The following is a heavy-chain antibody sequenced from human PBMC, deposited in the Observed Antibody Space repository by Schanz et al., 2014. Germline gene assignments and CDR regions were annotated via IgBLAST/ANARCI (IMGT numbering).Heavy chain of an antibody. CDR3: AKGRFGELSAFDI. V-gene: IGHV3-23*01. D-gene: IGHD3-10*01. J-gene: IGHJ3*02. CDR2: ITGTGTV. CDR1: GFSLDIFA. Sequence: EVHLLESGGGLVEPGGSLRLSCATSGFSLDIFAVSWVRQAPGKGLEWISYITGTGTVMYADSVKGRFTISRDNGKNSLSLQMNSLRVEDTAVYYCAKGRFGELSAFDIWGQGTMVTVSS.